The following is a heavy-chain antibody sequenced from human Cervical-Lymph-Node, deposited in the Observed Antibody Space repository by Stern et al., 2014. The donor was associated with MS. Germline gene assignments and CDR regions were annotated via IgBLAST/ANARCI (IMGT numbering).Heavy chain of an antibody. V-gene: IGHV3-23*04. J-gene: IGHJ4*02. CDR3: AKGIGYSYGWGFDY. CDR1: GFTFSYYA. Sequence: EVQLVESGGGLVLPGGSLRLSCAASGFTFSYYAMNWVRQAPGQGLEWVSSISGSGDNTYYADSVKGRFTISRDNSRNTLYLQMHSLKTGDTAVYYCAKGIGYSYGWGFDYWGQGTPVTVAS. CDR2: ISGSGDNT. D-gene: IGHD5-18*01.